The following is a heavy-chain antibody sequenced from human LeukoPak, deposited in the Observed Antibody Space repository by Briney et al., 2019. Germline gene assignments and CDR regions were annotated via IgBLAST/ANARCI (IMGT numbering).Heavy chain of an antibody. CDR2: ISYDGSNK. D-gene: IGHD2-21*01. CDR3: AKALHLLWRPLRDVFDI. V-gene: IGHV3-30-3*01. CDR1: GFTFSSYA. J-gene: IGHJ3*02. Sequence: GGSLRLSCAASGFTFSSYAMHWVRQAPGKGLEWVAVISYDGSNKYYADSVKGRFTISRDNSKNTLYLQMNSLRAEDTAVYYGAKALHLLWRPLRDVFDIGGQGKMVPV.